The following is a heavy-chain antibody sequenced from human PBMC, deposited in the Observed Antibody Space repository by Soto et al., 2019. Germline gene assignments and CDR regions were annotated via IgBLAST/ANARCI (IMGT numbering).Heavy chain of an antibody. CDR2: ISSSGSTI. J-gene: IGHJ6*02. CDR3: AREKYYDFWSGPIYGMDV. Sequence: GGSLRLSCETSGFTFSSYEINWVRQAPGKGLEWVSYISSSGSTIYYADSVKGRFTISRDNAKNSLYLQMNSLRAEDTAVYYCAREKYYDFWSGPIYGMDVWGQGTTVTVSS. CDR1: GFTFSSYE. D-gene: IGHD3-3*01. V-gene: IGHV3-48*03.